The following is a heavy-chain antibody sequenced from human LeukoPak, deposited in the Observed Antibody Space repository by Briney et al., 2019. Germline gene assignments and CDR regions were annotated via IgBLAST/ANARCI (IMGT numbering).Heavy chain of an antibody. J-gene: IGHJ6*02. Sequence: ASVKVSCKASGGTFSSYAISWVRQAPGQGLEWMGGIIPIFGTANYAQKFQGRVTITADKSTSTAYMELSSLRSEDTAVYYCARALGDYSHYYGMDVWGQGTTVTVSS. D-gene: IGHD4-11*01. CDR1: GGTFSSYA. CDR2: IIPIFGTA. CDR3: ARALGDYSHYYGMDV. V-gene: IGHV1-69*06.